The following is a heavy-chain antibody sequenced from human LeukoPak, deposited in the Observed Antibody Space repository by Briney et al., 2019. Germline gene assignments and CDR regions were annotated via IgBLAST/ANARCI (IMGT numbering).Heavy chain of an antibody. D-gene: IGHD6-19*01. Sequence: ASVKVSCKASGYTFTGYYMHWVRQAPGQGLEWMGWINPNSGGTNYAQKFQGRVTMTRVTSISTAYMELSRLRSDDTAVYYCARVTGSSGWSHYYYYYYMDVWGKGTTVTVSS. CDR2: INPNSGGT. J-gene: IGHJ6*03. V-gene: IGHV1-2*02. CDR3: ARVTGSSGWSHYYYYYYMDV. CDR1: GYTFTGYY.